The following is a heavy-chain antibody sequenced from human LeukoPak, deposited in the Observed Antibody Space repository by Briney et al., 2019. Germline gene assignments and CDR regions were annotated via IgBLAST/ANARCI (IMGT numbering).Heavy chain of an antibody. CDR3: AKDAGRGYSGYDSAYYYYYGMDV. Sequence: GGSLRLSCAASGFTFSSYGMHWVRQAPGKGLEWVAVISYDGSSKYYADSVKGRFTISRDNSKNTLYLQMNSLRAEDTAVYYCAKDAGRGYSGYDSAYYYYYGMDVWGQGTTVTVSS. D-gene: IGHD5-12*01. CDR1: GFTFSSYG. CDR2: ISYDGSSK. J-gene: IGHJ6*02. V-gene: IGHV3-30*18.